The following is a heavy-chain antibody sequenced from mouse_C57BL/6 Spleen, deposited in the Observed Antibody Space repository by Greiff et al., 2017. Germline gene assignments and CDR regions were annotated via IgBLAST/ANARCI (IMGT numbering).Heavy chain of an antibody. V-gene: IGHV1-39*01. Sequence: VVEPGASVKISCKASGYSFTDYNMNWVKQSNGKSLEWIGVINPNYGTTSYNPKFKGKATLTVDQSSSTAYMQLNSLTSEDSAVYYCARAYGYDEGWFAYWGQGTLVTVSA. J-gene: IGHJ3*01. CDR3: ARAYGYDEGWFAY. CDR1: GYSFTDYN. CDR2: INPNYGTT. D-gene: IGHD2-2*01.